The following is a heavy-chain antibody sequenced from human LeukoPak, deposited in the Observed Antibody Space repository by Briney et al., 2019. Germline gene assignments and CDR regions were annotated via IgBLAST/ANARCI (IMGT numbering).Heavy chain of an antibody. CDR2: ISGDGGST. Sequence: GGSLRLSCAASGFTFDDYAMHWVRQAPGKGLEWVSLISGDGGSTYYADSVKGRFTISRDNSKNSLYLQMNSLRTEDMALYYCAKGKCSGGRCYYFDYWGQGTLVTVSS. J-gene: IGHJ4*02. CDR1: GFTFDDYA. CDR3: AKGKCSGGRCYYFDY. D-gene: IGHD2-15*01. V-gene: IGHV3-43*02.